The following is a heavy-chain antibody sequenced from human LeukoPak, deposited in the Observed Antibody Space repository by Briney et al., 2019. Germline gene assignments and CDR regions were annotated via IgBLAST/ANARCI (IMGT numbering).Heavy chain of an antibody. CDR1: GFTFSNYG. J-gene: IGHJ4*02. CDR3: VKDHYGSGDY. V-gene: IGHV3-64D*06. D-gene: IGHD3-10*01. CDR2: ITSDGGTT. Sequence: GRSLRLSCTASGFTFSNYGMHWVRQAPGKGPEYVSAITSDGGTTYYADSVKGRFTISRDNSKNTLYLQMSSLRPEDTAVYYCVKDHYGSGDYWGQGTLVTVSS.